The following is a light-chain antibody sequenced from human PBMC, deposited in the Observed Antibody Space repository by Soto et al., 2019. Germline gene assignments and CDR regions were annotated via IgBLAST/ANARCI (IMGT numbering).Light chain of an antibody. J-gene: IGLJ1*01. CDR2: SVS. Sequence: QSVLTPPRSVSGSPGQSVTISCTGTSSDVGGHNYVSWYQQYPGKAPRLLLSSVSKRPSGVPDRFSGSKSGNTASLTISGLQAEDEADYYCCSYAGSYTYVFGTGTKGTVL. CDR3: CSYAGSYTYV. CDR1: SSDVGGHNY. V-gene: IGLV2-11*01.